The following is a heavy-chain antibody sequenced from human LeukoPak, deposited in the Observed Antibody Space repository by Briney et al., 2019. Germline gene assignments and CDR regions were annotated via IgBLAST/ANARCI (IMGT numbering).Heavy chain of an antibody. J-gene: IGHJ3*01. V-gene: IGHV3-23*01. CDR2: IGSSGGST. D-gene: IGHD5-24*01. CDR3: VKDIQLST. CDR1: GCNFITAA. Sequence: GGSLRLSCAASGCNFITAAMTWVRQAPGKGLEWVSLIGSSGGSTYYADSVKGRFTISRDNFNHTLSLQMNSLRVEDTAIYYCVKDIQLSTWGLGTMVTVSS.